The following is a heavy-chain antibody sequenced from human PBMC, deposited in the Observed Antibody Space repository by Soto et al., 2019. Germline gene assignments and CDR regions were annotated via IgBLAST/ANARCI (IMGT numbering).Heavy chain of an antibody. Sequence: ASVKVSCKASGYTFTGYYMHWVRQAPGQGLEWMGWINPNSGDTNSAQKFQGRVTMTRDTSISTVYMELSGLRSDDTAVYYCARGVYYYGMDVWGQATSVTVSS. CDR1: GYTFTGYY. CDR3: ARGVYYYGMDV. CDR2: INPNSGDT. J-gene: IGHJ6*02. V-gene: IGHV1-2*02.